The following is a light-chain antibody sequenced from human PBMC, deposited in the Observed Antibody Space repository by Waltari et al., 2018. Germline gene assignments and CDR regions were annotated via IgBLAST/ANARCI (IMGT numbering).Light chain of an antibody. CDR1: SSDFGNYNL. CDR2: DVS. CDR3: CSYAGNYIL. V-gene: IGLV2-11*01. Sequence: QSALTQPRSVSGSPAQSVPISCTGTSSDFGNYNLVPWYHQHTGKAPKLMIYDVSKRPSGVPDRFSGSKSGNTASLTISGLQAEDEADYYCCSYAGNYILFGGGTKLTVL. J-gene: IGLJ2*01.